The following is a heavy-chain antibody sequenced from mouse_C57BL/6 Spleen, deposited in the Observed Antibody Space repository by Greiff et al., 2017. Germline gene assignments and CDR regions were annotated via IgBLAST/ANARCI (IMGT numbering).Heavy chain of an antibody. D-gene: IGHD2-1*01. V-gene: IGHV1-69*01. CDR2: IDPSDSYT. Sequence: VQLQQPGAELVMPGASVKLSCKASGYTFTSYWMHWVKQRPGQGLEWIGEIDPSDSYTNYNQKFKGKSTLTVDKSSSTAYMQLSSLTSEDSAVYYCARGDGNWYFDVWGTGTTVTVTS. CDR3: ARGDGNWYFDV. J-gene: IGHJ1*03. CDR1: GYTFTSYW.